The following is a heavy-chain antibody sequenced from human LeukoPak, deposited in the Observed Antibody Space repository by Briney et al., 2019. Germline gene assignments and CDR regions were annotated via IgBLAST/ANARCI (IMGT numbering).Heavy chain of an antibody. Sequence: GGSLRLSCAASGFTFSDFAMAWVRQVPGKGPEWVSGISGNGGNTYYTDSVKGRFTVSRDNSKNTLYLQMNSLRAEDTAVYYCAKEISGIAVAGTVAFDIWGQGTMVTVSS. CDR1: GFTFSDFA. CDR2: ISGNGGNT. CDR3: AKEISGIAVAGTVAFDI. J-gene: IGHJ3*02. D-gene: IGHD6-19*01. V-gene: IGHV3-23*01.